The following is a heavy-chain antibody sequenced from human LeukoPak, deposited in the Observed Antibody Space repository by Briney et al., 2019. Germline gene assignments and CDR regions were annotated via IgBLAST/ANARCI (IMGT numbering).Heavy chain of an antibody. Sequence: GASVKVSCKASGYTFTGYYMHWVRQAPGQGLERMGWINPNSGGTNYAQKFQGRVTMTRDTSISTAYMELSRLRSDDTAVYYCARVNLRQQLVLGYWGQGTLVTVSS. J-gene: IGHJ4*02. CDR3: ARVNLRQQLVLGY. V-gene: IGHV1-2*02. CDR2: INPNSGGT. D-gene: IGHD6-13*01. CDR1: GYTFTGYY.